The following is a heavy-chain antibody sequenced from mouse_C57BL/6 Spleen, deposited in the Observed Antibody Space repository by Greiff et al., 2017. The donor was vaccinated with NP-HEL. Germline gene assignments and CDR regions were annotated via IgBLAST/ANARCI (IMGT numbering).Heavy chain of an antibody. V-gene: IGHV1-81*01. CDR1: GYTFTSYG. CDR2: IYPRSGNT. CDR3: ARQTVVAHYAMDY. D-gene: IGHD1-1*01. J-gene: IGHJ4*01. Sequence: VQVVESGAELARPGASVKLSCKASGYTFTSYGISWVKQRTGQGLEWIGEIYPRSGNTYYNEKFKGKATLTADKSSSTAYMELRSLTSEDSAVYFCARQTVVAHYAMDYWGQGTSVTVSS.